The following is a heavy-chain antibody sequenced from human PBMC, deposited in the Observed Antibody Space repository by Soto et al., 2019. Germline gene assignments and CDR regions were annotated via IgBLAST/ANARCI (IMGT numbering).Heavy chain of an antibody. CDR3: ARARPGQWLVPSLDY. J-gene: IGHJ4*02. CDR1: GGSISSYY. D-gene: IGHD6-19*01. V-gene: IGHV4-59*01. CDR2: IYYSGST. Sequence: PSETLSLTCTVSGGSISSYYWSWIRQPPGKGLEWIGYIYYSGSTNYNPSLKSRVTISVDTSKNQFSLKLSSVTAADTAVYYCARARPGQWLVPSLDYWGQGTLVTVSS.